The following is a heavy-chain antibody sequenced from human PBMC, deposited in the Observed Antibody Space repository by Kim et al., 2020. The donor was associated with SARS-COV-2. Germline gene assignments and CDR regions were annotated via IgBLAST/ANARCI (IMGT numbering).Heavy chain of an antibody. J-gene: IGHJ3*02. CDR3: ARDGDLYSSGKDAFDI. CDR2: IKQDGNQK. CDR1: GFTFSSYW. V-gene: IGHV3-7*01. Sequence: GGSLRLSCAASGFTFSSYWMTWVHQAPGKGLEWVANIKQDGNQKYYVDSVKGRFTISRDNAKNSLYLQMNSLRAEDTAGYYCARDGDLYSSGKDAFDIWG. D-gene: IGHD6-19*01.